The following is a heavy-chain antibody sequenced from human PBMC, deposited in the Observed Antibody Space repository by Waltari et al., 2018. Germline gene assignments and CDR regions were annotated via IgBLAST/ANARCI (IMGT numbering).Heavy chain of an antibody. D-gene: IGHD3-3*01. J-gene: IGHJ5*02. CDR3: ASLDYDFWSGYFWFDP. CDR1: GGSFSGYY. V-gene: IGHV4-34*01. CDR2: INHSGST. Sequence: QVQLQQWGAGLLKPSETLSLTCAVYGGSFSGYYWSWIRQPPGKGLEWIGEINHSGSTNYNPSRKSRVTISVDTSKNQFSLKLSSVTAADTAVYYCASLDYDFWSGYFWFDPWGQGTLVTVSS.